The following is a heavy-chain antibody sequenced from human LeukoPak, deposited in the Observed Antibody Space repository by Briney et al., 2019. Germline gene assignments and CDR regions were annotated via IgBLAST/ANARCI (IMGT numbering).Heavy chain of an antibody. CDR2: IGISSGNT. V-gene: IGHV3-48*01. J-gene: IGHJ4*02. D-gene: IGHD5-24*01. CDR1: GFTFSDYS. CDR3: ARDYKYAFDN. Sequence: GGSLRLSCAASGFTFSDYSMNWVRQAPGKGLEWISYIGISSGNTKYANSVKGRFTISGDKAKSSLYLQMNSLRVEDTAVYYCARDYKYAFDNWGQGTLVTVSS.